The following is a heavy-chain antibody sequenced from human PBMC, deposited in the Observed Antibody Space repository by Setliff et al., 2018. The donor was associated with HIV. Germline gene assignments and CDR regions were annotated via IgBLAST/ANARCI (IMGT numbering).Heavy chain of an antibody. CDR1: GGSFTTYY. Sequence: NPSETLSLTCTVSGGSFTTYYWSWLRQPPGKELEWIGYSYTSGSTNYNPSLKSRVTISIDTSKNQFSLKLNAVTAADTAVYYCARRPPLTTGREYYFDFWCQGTLVT. V-gene: IGHV4-4*09. J-gene: IGHJ4*02. CDR3: ARRPPLTTGREYYFDF. D-gene: IGHD1-1*01. CDR2: SYTSGST.